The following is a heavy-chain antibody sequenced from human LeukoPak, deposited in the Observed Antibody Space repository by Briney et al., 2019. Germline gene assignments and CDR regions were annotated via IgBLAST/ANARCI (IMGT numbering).Heavy chain of an antibody. V-gene: IGHV3-23*01. CDR1: GFTFSNYA. J-gene: IGHJ4*02. D-gene: IGHD3-10*01. Sequence: GGSLRLSCAASGFTFSNYAMRWVRQAPGKGLEWVSGISGSGDSTYYADSVKGRLTISRDNSKNTLYLQMNSLRVEDTAVYYCARDRVSGSGSIDYWGQGTLVTVSS. CDR3: ARDRVSGSGSIDY. CDR2: ISGSGDST.